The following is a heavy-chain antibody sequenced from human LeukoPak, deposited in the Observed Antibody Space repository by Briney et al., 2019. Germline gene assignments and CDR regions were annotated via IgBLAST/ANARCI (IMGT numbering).Heavy chain of an antibody. D-gene: IGHD6-13*01. CDR1: GYTFTSYG. CDR2: ISAYNGNT. V-gene: IGHV1-18*01. CDR3: ARNKAAAGTTGTDY. J-gene: IGHJ4*02. Sequence: ASVKVSCKASGYTFTSYGTSWVRQAPGQGLEWMGWISAYNGNTNYAQKLQGRVTMTTDTSTSTAYMELRSLRSDDTAVYYCARNKAAAGTTGTDYWGQGTLVTVSS.